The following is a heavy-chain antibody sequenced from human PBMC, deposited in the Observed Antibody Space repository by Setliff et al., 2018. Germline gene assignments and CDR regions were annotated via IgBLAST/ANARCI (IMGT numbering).Heavy chain of an antibody. CDR3: ATAPRRTVATAEEAKFDY. CDR2: INAVSGNT. J-gene: IGHJ4*02. CDR1: GYTFTNYV. V-gene: IGHV1-3*01. D-gene: IGHD5-12*01. Sequence: GASVKVSCKASGYTFTNYVFHWVRQAPGQRLEWMGWINAVSGNTKYSQKFQGRVTITRDRSTSTAYMELRSLRSDDTAVYFCATAPRRTVATAEEAKFDYWGQGTLVTVSS.